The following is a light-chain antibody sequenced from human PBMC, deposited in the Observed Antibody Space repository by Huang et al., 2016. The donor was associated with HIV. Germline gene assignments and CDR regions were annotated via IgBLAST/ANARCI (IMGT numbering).Light chain of an antibody. CDR2: AAS. Sequence: DIQMTQSPSSLSAFVAERVTITCRASRGISNYLAWYQQKPGEDPKLLIYAASTLQSGVSSRFSGGGSGTDFTLTISSLQPEDVATYYCQKYDSAPLTFGGGTKVEIK. CDR1: RGISNY. J-gene: IGKJ4*01. CDR3: QKYDSAPLT. V-gene: IGKV1-27*01.